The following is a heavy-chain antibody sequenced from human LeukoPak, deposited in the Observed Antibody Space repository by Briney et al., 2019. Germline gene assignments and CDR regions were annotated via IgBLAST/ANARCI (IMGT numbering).Heavy chain of an antibody. CDR1: GYTFTSYA. J-gene: IGHJ4*02. CDR3: ASGGRFFEQLDY. CDR2: INVGNGST. D-gene: IGHD3-3*01. V-gene: IGHV1-3*01. Sequence: ASVKVSCKASGYTFTSYAMHWVRQAPGQRFEWMGWINVGNGSTKYSQKFQGRVTITRDTSASTAYMELSSLRSQDTSVYFCASGGRFFEQLDYWGQGTLVTVSS.